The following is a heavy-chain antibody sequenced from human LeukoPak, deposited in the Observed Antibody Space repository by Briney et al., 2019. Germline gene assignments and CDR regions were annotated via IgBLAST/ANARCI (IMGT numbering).Heavy chain of an antibody. CDR1: GFTFSSYA. J-gene: IGHJ5*02. V-gene: IGHV3-64*01. D-gene: IGHD3-10*01. CDR3: ARGNNYYGSGSYWPNNWFDP. Sequence: GGSLRLSCAASGFTFSSYAMHWVRQAPGKGLEYVSAISSNGGSTYYANSVKGRFTISRDNSKNTLYLQMGSLRAEDMAVYYCARGNNYYGSGSYWPNNWFDPWGQGTLVTVSS. CDR2: ISSNGGST.